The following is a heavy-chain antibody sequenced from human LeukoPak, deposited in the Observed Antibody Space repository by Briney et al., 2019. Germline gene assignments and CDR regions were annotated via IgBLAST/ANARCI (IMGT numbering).Heavy chain of an antibody. V-gene: IGHV1-2*02. CDR2: INPNSGGT. J-gene: IGHJ5*02. D-gene: IGHD1-26*01. CDR3: ARDRSGSYGWLDP. CDR1: GYTFTGYY. Sequence: ASVKVSCKASGYTFTGYYMHWVRQAPGQGLEWMGWINPNSGGTNYAQKFQGRVTMTRDTSISTAYMELSRLRSDDTAVYYCARDRSGSYGWLDPWGQGTLVTVSS.